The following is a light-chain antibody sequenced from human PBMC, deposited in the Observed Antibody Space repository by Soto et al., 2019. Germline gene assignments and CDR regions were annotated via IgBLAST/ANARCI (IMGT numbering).Light chain of an antibody. Sequence: QSVLTQPASVSGSPGQSITISCTGTSSDVGSYNLVSWYQQHPGKAPKLMIYEGSKRPSGVSNRFSGSKSGNTASLTISGLQAEDEADYYCCSYAGSSTYYVFSTGLKVTVL. CDR1: SSDVGSYNL. J-gene: IGLJ1*01. CDR3: CSYAGSSTYYV. CDR2: EGS. V-gene: IGLV2-23*01.